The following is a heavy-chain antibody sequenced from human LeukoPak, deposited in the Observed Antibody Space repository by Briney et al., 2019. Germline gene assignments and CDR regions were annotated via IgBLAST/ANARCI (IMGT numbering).Heavy chain of an antibody. V-gene: IGHV3-66*02. CDR3: ARDGPGRSAFDI. CDR1: GFTVSSNY. Sequence: GGSLRLSCAASGFTVSSNYMNWVRQAPGKGLEWVSVIYSGGGTYYADSVKGRFTISRDNSKNTLYLQMNSLRAEDTAVYYCARDGPGRSAFDIWGQGTMVTVSS. J-gene: IGHJ3*02. CDR2: IYSGGGT. D-gene: IGHD2-8*01.